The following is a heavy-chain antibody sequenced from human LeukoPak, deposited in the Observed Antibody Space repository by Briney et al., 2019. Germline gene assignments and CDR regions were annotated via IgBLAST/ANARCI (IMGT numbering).Heavy chain of an antibody. CDR3: APLGSTVDY. CDR1: GFTFSTYA. CDR2: ISGSGGNT. V-gene: IGHV3-23*01. J-gene: IGHJ4*02. Sequence: HPGGSPRLSCAASGFTFSTYAMSWVRQAPGKGLEWVSAISGSGGNTYYADSVKGRFTISRDNSKNTLYLQMNSLRAEDTAVYYCAPLGSTVDYWGQGTLVTVSS.